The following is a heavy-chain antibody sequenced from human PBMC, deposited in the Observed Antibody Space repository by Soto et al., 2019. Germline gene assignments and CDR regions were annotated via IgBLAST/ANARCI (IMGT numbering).Heavy chain of an antibody. CDR3: ARGLRQWTQTIHYYGLDG. V-gene: IGHV4-34*01. J-gene: IGHJ6*02. CDR1: DWSLSGYQ. Sequence: XETLCITWSVDDWSLSGYQWIWIRQPPGKGLEWIGEVTHSGNTDYNPSLKGRLTISVETSKNQFSLRLRSVTAADTAVYYCARGLRQWTQTIHYYGLDGWGQGNTATVSS. CDR2: VTHSGNT. D-gene: IGHD5-18*01.